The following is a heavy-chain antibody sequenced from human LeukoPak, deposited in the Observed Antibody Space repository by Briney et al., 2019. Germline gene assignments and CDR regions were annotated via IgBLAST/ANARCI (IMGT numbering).Heavy chain of an antibody. Sequence: PSETLSLTCTVSGYSISSGYYWGWIRQPPGKGLEWIGSIYHSGSTYYNPSLKSRVTISVDTSKNQFSLKLSSVTAADTAVYYCARDWVGPYYGSSGDYWGQGTLVTVSS. CDR1: GYSISSGYY. D-gene: IGHD3-22*01. V-gene: IGHV4-38-2*02. CDR3: ARDWVGPYYGSSGDY. J-gene: IGHJ4*02. CDR2: IYHSGST.